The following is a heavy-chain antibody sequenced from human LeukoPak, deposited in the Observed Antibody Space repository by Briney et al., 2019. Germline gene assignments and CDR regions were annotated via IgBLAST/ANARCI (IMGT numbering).Heavy chain of an antibody. V-gene: IGHV4-4*07. J-gene: IGHJ4*02. Sequence: KTSETLSLTCTVSGGSISNYYWSWIRQPAGKGLEWIGRIYAGRNTDHNPSLKSRVTMPLDSSKNQFSLRLTSVTAADTAVYYCAREHKDYDGDGYYYGYWGQGTLVTVSS. CDR3: AREHKDYDGDGYYYGY. CDR1: GGSISNYY. CDR2: IYAGRNT. D-gene: IGHD2-21*02.